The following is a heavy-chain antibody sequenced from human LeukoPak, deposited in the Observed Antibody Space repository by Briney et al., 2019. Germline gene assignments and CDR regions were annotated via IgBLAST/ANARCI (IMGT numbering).Heavy chain of an antibody. V-gene: IGHV3-49*03. CDR2: IRSKAYGGTT. CDR1: GFTFGDYA. Sequence: GGSLRLSCTASGFTFGDYAMSWFRQAPGKGLEWVGFIRSKAYGGTTEYAASVKGRFTISRDDSKSIAYLQMNSLKTEDTAVYYCTPVFGYSSGWYLDAFDIWAKGQWSPSLQ. CDR3: TPVFGYSSGWYLDAFDI. D-gene: IGHD6-19*01. J-gene: IGHJ3*02.